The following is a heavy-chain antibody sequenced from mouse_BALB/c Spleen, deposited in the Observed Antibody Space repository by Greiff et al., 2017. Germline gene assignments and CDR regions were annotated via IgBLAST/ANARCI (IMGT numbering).Heavy chain of an antibody. J-gene: IGHJ2*01. CDR2: INSNGGST. V-gene: IGHV5-6-2*01. CDR3: ARRHFYYFDY. Sequence: EVKLMESGGGLVKPGGSLKLSCAASGFTFSSYYMSWVRQTPEKRLELVAAINSNGGSTYYPDTVKGRFTISRDNAKNTLYLQMSSLKSEDTALYYCARRHFYYFDYWGQGTTLTVSS. D-gene: IGHD6-1*01. CDR1: GFTFSSYY.